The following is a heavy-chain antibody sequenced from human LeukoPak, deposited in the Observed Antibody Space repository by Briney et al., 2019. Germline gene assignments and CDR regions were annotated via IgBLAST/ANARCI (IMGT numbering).Heavy chain of an antibody. CDR2: INHGGST. Sequence: SETLSLTCAVYGGSFSGYYWSWIRQPPGKGLEWIGEINHGGSTNYNPSLKSRVTISVDTSKNQFSLKLSSVTAADTAVYYCARGRYYGSGTWGQGTLVTVSS. CDR3: ARGRYYGSGT. D-gene: IGHD3-10*01. V-gene: IGHV4-34*01. J-gene: IGHJ5*02. CDR1: GGSFSGYY.